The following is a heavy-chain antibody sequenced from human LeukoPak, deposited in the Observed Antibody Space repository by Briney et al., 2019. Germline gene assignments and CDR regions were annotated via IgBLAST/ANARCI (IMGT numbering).Heavy chain of an antibody. CDR3: AKGHSSGWYYFDY. CDR1: GLTFSSYG. V-gene: IGHV3-30*18. CDR2: ISYDTSTK. J-gene: IGHJ4*02. D-gene: IGHD6-19*01. Sequence: GSLRLPCAASGLTFSSYGMHWVRQPPGKGLEWVAVISYDTSTKYYADSVKGRLTISRDHSKNTLYLQMNSLRGEDTAVYYCAKGHSSGWYYFDYWGQGTLVTVSS.